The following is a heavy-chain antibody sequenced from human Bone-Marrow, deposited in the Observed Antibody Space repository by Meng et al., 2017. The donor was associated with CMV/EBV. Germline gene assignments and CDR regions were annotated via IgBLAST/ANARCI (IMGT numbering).Heavy chain of an antibody. J-gene: IGHJ4*01. Sequence: ASVKVSCKASGYSFSNYGITWVRQAPGQGLEWMGWITTLNGDTDSAQKFQDRVAMTTDTSTGTAYMELRSLRSDDTAVYYCARQLPITIFGVVTYYFDFWGHGTLVTVSS. CDR3: ARQLPITIFGVVTYYFDF. D-gene: IGHD3-3*01. V-gene: IGHV1-18*01. CDR1: GYSFSNYG. CDR2: ITTLNGDT.